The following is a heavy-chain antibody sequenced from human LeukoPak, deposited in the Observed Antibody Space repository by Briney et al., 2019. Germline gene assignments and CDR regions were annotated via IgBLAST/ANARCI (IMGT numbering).Heavy chain of an antibody. D-gene: IGHD1-7*01. CDR3: AGGQELFLDY. J-gene: IGHJ4*02. V-gene: IGHV1-2*02. CDR1: GYTFTDYY. CDR2: INPDSGAT. Sequence: ASVKLSCTASGYTFTDYYIQWVRHAPGQGSEWMGGINPDSGATKYAQKFQGRVTMTRDTPIRTAYLELSRLRLDDTAVYYCAGGQELFLDYWGQGTLVTVSS.